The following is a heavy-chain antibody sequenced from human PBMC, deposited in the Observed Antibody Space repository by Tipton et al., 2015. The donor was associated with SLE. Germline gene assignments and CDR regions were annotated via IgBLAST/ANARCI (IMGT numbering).Heavy chain of an antibody. CDR2: ISWDGGST. Sequence: SLRLSCEASGFNLDDYAMHWVRQAPGKGLEWVALISWDGGSTHYTDSVKGRFTISRDISKKSLYLQMNSLRGEDSALYYCGKGNNYGHLPSGVDVWGQGTTVTVS. CDR3: GKGNNYGHLPSGVDV. J-gene: IGHJ6*02. D-gene: IGHD5-18*01. CDR1: GFNLDDYA. V-gene: IGHV3-43D*04.